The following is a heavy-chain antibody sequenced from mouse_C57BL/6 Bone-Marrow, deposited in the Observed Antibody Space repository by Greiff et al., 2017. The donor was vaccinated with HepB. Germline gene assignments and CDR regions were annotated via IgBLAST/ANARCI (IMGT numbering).Heavy chain of an antibody. J-gene: IGHJ4*01. D-gene: IGHD2-4*01. Sequence: VQLQESGPELVKPGASVKISCKASGYAFSSSWMNWVKQRPGKGLEWIGRIYPGDGDTNYNGKFKGKATLTADKSSSTAYMQLSSLTSEDSAVYFCAKVYYDYDEGEFYYAMDYWGQGTSVTVSS. CDR1: GYAFSSSW. V-gene: IGHV1-82*01. CDR2: IYPGDGDT. CDR3: AKVYYDYDEGEFYYAMDY.